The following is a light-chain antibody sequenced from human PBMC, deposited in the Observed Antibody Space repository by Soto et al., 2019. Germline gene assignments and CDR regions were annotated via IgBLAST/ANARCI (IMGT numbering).Light chain of an antibody. CDR2: EVS. CDR1: SSDVGGYNY. Sequence: QSVLTQPPSASGSPGQSVTISCTGTSSDVGGYNYVSWYQQHPGKAPKLMIYEVSKRPSGVPDRFSGSKSGNTASLTVSGLQAEDEADYYCSSYAGSNNSLGTGTKLTVL. J-gene: IGLJ1*01. V-gene: IGLV2-8*01. CDR3: SSYAGSNNS.